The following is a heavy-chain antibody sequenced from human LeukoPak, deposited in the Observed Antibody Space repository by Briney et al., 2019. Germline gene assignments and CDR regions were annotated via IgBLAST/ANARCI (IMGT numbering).Heavy chain of an antibody. Sequence: PGGSLRLSCAASGFTFSSYGMSWVRQAPGKGLEWVSAISGSGGSTYYADSVKGRFTISRDNSKNTLYLQMNSLRAEDTAVYYCAKVSYDYVWGSYRYTYYFDYWGQGTLVTVSP. J-gene: IGHJ4*02. V-gene: IGHV3-23*01. D-gene: IGHD3-16*02. CDR2: ISGSGGST. CDR3: AKVSYDYVWGSYRYTYYFDY. CDR1: GFTFSSYG.